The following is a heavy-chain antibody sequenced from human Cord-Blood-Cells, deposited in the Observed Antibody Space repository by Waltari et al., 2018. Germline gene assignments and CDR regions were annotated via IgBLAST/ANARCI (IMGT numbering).Heavy chain of an antibody. CDR3: ARDSGNWYFDL. V-gene: IGHV4-59*01. J-gene: IGHJ2*01. CDR1: SYY. Sequence: SYYWSWIRQPPGKGLEWIGYIYYSGSTNYNPSLKSRVTISVDTSKNQFSLKLSSVTAADTAVYYCARDSGNWYFDLWGRGTLVTVSS. CDR2: IYYSGST. D-gene: IGHD1-26*01.